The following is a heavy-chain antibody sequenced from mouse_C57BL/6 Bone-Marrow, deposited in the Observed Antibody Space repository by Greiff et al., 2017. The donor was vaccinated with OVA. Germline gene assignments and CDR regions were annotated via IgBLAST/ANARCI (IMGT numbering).Heavy chain of an antibody. CDR3: ARDRLYYFDD. Sequence: EVQVVESEGGLVQPGSSMKLSCTASGFTFSDYYMAWVRQVPEKGLEWVANINYDGSSTYYLDSLKGRFIISRDNAKNILYLHMSSLKSEDTATNYCARDRLYYFDDWGQGTTLTVSA. V-gene: IGHV5-16*01. CDR2: INYDGSST. CDR1: GFTFSDYY. J-gene: IGHJ2*01. D-gene: IGHD2-4*01.